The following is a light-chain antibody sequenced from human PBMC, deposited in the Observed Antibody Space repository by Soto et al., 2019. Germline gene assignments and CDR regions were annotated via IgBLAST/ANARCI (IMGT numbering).Light chain of an antibody. J-gene: IGKJ3*01. Sequence: ENVLTQSPGTLSLSPGERATLSCRASQSVTINYLAWYQQKPGQAPRLLIYGVSTRATGTPDRFSGSGSGTDFTLTISRLEPEGFAVYYCQKYGSSPFTFGPGTKVDIK. CDR2: GVS. V-gene: IGKV3-20*01. CDR3: QKYGSSPFT. CDR1: QSVTINY.